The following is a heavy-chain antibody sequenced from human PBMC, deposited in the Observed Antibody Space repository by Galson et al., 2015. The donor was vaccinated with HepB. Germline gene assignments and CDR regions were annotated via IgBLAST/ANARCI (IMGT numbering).Heavy chain of an antibody. J-gene: IGHJ6*02. Sequence: SLRLSCAASGFTFSSYGMHWVRQAPGKGLEWVAVISYDGSNKYYADSVKGRFTISRDNSKNTLYLQMNSLRAEDTAVYYCAKEGNYYDSSVRGGMDVWGQGTTVTVSS. V-gene: IGHV3-30*18. CDR3: AKEGNYYDSSVRGGMDV. CDR2: ISYDGSNK. D-gene: IGHD3-22*01. CDR1: GFTFSSYG.